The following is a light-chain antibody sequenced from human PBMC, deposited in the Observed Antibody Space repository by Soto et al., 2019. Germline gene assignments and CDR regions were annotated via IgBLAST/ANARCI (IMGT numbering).Light chain of an antibody. CDR1: QSLSINS. V-gene: IGKV3-20*01. CDR2: GAS. CDR3: QQYDGSPLT. Sequence: EIVLTQSPGTLSLSPGERATLSCRASQSLSINSLAWYQQKPGQSPRLLVYGASTRDTSIPDRCRGSGSGTDFALTISSLEPEDFAMYYCQQYDGSPLTFGPGTKVDIK. J-gene: IGKJ3*01.